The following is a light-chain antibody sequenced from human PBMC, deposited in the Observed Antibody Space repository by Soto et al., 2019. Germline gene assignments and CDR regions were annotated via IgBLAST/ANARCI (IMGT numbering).Light chain of an antibody. CDR2: RAS. CDR3: QHPKWA. Sequence: DIQMTQSPSTLSAFVGDSVAITCRASQTISNFLAWYQQKPGKAPKLLFYRASNLEGGVPSRFSGGGSGTEFTLTITNLQPEDSGTHYCQHPKWAFGQGTKVDIK. J-gene: IGKJ1*01. CDR1: QTISNF. V-gene: IGKV1-5*03.